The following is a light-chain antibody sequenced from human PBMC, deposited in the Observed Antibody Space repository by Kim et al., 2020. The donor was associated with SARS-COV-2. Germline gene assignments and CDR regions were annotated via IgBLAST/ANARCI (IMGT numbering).Light chain of an antibody. V-gene: IGKV1-39*01. CDR1: QSVKNY. Sequence: DIQMTQSPSFLSASVGDTATITCRSSQSVKNYVNWYQQRPGKAPTLLIYAASSLHSGVPSRFSGTGSGTDFTLTISTLQPEDSATYYCQQTYSTFGQGTKLEI. CDR3: QQTYST. J-gene: IGKJ2*01. CDR2: AAS.